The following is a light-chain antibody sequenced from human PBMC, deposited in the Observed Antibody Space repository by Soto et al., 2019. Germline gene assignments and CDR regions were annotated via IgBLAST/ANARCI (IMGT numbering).Light chain of an antibody. V-gene: IGKV3-15*01. J-gene: IGKJ1*01. Sequence: ETVMTQSPASLSVSPGERATLSCRASQSISTSLAWYQQKPGQAPRLLIRGASTRATGIPARFSGSGSGAEFTLTISSLQSEDFAVYYCQQYNNGPPWTFGQGTKVDIK. CDR1: QSISTS. CDR3: QQYNNGPPWT. CDR2: GAS.